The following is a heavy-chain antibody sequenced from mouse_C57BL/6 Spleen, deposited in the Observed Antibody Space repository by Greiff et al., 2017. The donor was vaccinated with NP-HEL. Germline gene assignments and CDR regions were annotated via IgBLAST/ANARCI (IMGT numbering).Heavy chain of an antibody. D-gene: IGHD2-4*01. J-gene: IGHJ3*01. CDR2: IDPISGGT. CDR1: GYTFTSYW. Sequence: QVQLQQPGAELVKPGASVKLSCKASGYTFTSYWMHWVKQRSGRGLEWIGRIDPISGGTKYNEKFKSKATLTVDKPSSTAYMQLSSLTSEDSAVYYCARVYDYGGGFACWGQGTLVTVSA. CDR3: ARVYDYGGGFAC. V-gene: IGHV1-72*01.